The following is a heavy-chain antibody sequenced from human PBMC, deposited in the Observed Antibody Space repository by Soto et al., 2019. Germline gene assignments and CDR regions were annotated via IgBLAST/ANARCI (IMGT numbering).Heavy chain of an antibody. CDR3: ARTRLATPADY. D-gene: IGHD2-2*01. CDR2: INHSGST. CDR1: GGSFSGYY. V-gene: IGHV4-34*01. J-gene: IGHJ4*02. Sequence: SETLSLTCAVYGGSFSGYYWSWIRQPPGKGLEWIGEINHSGSTNYNPSLKSRVTISVDTSKNQFSLKLSSVTAADTAVYYCARTRLATPADYWGQGTLVTSPQ.